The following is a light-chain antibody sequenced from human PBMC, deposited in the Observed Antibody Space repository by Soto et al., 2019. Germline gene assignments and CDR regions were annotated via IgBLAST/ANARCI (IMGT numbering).Light chain of an antibody. CDR1: QSVSSD. Sequence: DIQITQSPSSLSASVGDRVIITCRASQSVSSDLNWYQQKAGKPPKLLIFAASSLQSGVPSRLSGSGSGTHFTLTISNLQPEDFATYYCQHIYSIPITFGQGTRLEIK. CDR2: AAS. J-gene: IGKJ5*01. CDR3: QHIYSIPIT. V-gene: IGKV1-39*01.